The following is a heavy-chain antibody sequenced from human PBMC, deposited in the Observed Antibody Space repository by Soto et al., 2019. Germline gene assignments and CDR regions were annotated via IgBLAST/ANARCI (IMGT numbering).Heavy chain of an antibody. CDR3: ARGTVVTHFDY. CDR1: GYTFTSYA. Sequence: QVQLVQSGAEEKKPGASVKVSCKASGYTFTSYAMHWVRQAPGQRLEWMGWINAGNGNTKYSQKLQGRVTITRDTSANTAYMELSSPRSEATAVDYCARGTVVTHFDYWGQGTLVTVSS. CDR2: INAGNGNT. D-gene: IGHD2-15*01. J-gene: IGHJ4*02. V-gene: IGHV1-3*05.